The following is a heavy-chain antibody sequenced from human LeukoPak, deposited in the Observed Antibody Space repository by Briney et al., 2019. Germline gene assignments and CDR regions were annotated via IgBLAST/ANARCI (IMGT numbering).Heavy chain of an antibody. J-gene: IGHJ4*02. CDR3: AVAPGDY. CDR2: INPNTGDT. D-gene: IGHD2-21*01. V-gene: IGHV1-2*02. Sequence: ASVKVSCKASGGTFSSYAISWVRQAPGQGLEWMGWINPNTGDTHYAQKFQGRVTLTRDTSITTVYMELSRLTSDDTAIFYCAVAPGDYWGQGTLVTVSS. CDR1: GGTFSSYA.